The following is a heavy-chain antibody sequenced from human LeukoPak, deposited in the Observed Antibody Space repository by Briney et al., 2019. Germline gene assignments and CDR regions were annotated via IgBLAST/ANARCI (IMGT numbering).Heavy chain of an antibody. CDR1: GYTFTGYY. CDR2: IIPIFGTA. V-gene: IGHV1-69*06. Sequence: GASVKVSCKASGYTFTGYYMHWVRQAPGQGLEWMGGIIPIFGTANYAQKFQGRVTITADKSTSTAYMELSSLRSEDTALYYCATAGRRLFGVLIPLSFDYWGQGTLVTVSS. CDR3: ATAGRRLFGVLIPLSFDY. D-gene: IGHD3-3*01. J-gene: IGHJ4*02.